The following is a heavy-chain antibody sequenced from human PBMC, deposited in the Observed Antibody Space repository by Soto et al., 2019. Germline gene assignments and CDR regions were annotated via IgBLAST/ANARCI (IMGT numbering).Heavy chain of an antibody. Sequence: PSETLSLTCAVYGGSFSGYYWSWIRQPPGKGLEWIGEINHSGSTTYNPSLKSRVTISVDTSKNQFSLKLSSVTAADTAVYYCARGTGYYYGMDVWGQGTTVTVSS. CDR2: INHSGST. J-gene: IGHJ6*02. D-gene: IGHD3-10*01. V-gene: IGHV4-34*01. CDR3: ARGTGYYYGMDV. CDR1: GGSFSGYY.